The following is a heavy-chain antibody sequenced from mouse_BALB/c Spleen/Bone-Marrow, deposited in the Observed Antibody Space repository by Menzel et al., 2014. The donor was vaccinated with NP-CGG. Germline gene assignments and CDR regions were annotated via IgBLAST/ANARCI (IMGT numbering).Heavy chain of an antibody. Sequence: EVQLQESGGGLVQPGGSLKLSCAASGFDFSRYWMSWVRQAPGKGLEWIGEINSDSSTINYTPSLKYKFIISRDNAKNTLYLQMSKVRSEDTALYYCARLSYYGRFAYWGQGTLVTVSA. J-gene: IGHJ3*01. CDR3: ARLSYYGRFAY. V-gene: IGHV4-1*02. CDR2: INSDSSTI. D-gene: IGHD1-1*01. CDR1: GFDFSRYW.